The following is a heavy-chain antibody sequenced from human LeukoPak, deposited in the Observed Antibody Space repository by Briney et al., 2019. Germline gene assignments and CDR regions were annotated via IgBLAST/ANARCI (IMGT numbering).Heavy chain of an antibody. J-gene: IGHJ4*02. CDR1: GYTFSSYF. CDR2: IDPADSYT. V-gene: IGHV5-10-1*01. CDR3: TLEVGHSGPD. Sequence: ESLKISCKGSGYTFSSYFITWVRQMPGRGLEWMGRIDPADSYTKYSPSFQGHVTLSADKPITTAFLQWSSLKASDTAIYYCTLEVGHSGPDWGQGTLVTVSS. D-gene: IGHD3-10*01.